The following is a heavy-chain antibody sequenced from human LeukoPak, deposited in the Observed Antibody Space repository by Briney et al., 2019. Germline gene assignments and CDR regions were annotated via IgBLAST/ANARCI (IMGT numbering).Heavy chain of an antibody. CDR1: GYTFTSYY. CDR2: INPSGGST. V-gene: IGHV1-46*01. CDR3: ARVGRDLDFWSGYYYYYYGMDV. D-gene: IGHD3-3*01. Sequence: ASVKVSCKASGYTFTSYYMHWVRQAPGQGLEWMGIINPSGGSTSYAQKFQGRVTMTRDTSTSTVYMELSSLRSEDTAVYYCARVGRDLDFWSGYYYYYYGMDVWGQGTTVTVSS. J-gene: IGHJ6*02.